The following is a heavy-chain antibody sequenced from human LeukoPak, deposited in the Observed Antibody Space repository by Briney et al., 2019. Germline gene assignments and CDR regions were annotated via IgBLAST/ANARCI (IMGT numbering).Heavy chain of an antibody. J-gene: IGHJ4*02. CDR3: ARGTGYSSGSWGYYFDY. CDR1: GGSFSGYY. CDR2: IKHSGST. V-gene: IGHV4-34*01. Sequence: SETLSLTCAVYGGSFSGYYWSWIRQPPGKWLEWIGEIKHSGSTNYNPSLKSRVTISVDTSKNQFSLKLSSVTAADTAVYYCARGTGYSSGSWGYYFDYWGQGTLVTVSS. D-gene: IGHD6-19*01.